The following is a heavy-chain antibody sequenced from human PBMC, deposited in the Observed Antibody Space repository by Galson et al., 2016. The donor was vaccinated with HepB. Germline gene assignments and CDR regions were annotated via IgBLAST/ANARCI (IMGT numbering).Heavy chain of an antibody. V-gene: IGHV3-30*18. Sequence: SLRLSCAASGFTFSSSAMHWVRQAPGKGLEWVAVISSDGRTKYYGDSVKGRFTISRDDSKNTVFLQTNSLSAEDTAVYCCAKEGAWGAWYYVYWGQGTLVTVSS. CDR1: GFTFSSSA. J-gene: IGHJ4*02. CDR3: AKEGAWGAWYYVY. D-gene: IGHD3-16*01. CDR2: ISSDGRTK.